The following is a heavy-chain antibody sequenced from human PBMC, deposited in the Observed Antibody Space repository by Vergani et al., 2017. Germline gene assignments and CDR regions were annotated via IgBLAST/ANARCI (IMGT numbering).Heavy chain of an antibody. Sequence: QVQLQESGPGLVKPSETLSLTCTVSGGSISSYYWGWIRQPPGKGLEWIGSIYYSGSTYYNPSLKSRVTISVDTSKNQFSLKLSSVTAADTAVYYCARDSDCSGGSCYDYWGQGTLVTVSS. J-gene: IGHJ4*02. D-gene: IGHD2-15*01. CDR2: IYYSGST. CDR3: ARDSDCSGGSCYDY. CDR1: GGSISSYY. V-gene: IGHV4-39*07.